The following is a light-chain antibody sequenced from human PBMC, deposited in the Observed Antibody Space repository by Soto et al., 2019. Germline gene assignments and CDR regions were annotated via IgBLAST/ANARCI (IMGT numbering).Light chain of an antibody. V-gene: IGLV1-40*01. CDR2: GNS. CDR3: QSYDSSLSGYVV. CDR1: SSNIGAGYD. Sequence: QSALTQPPSVSGAPGQRVTISCTGSSSNIGAGYDVHWYQQLPGTAPKLLIYGNSNRPSGVPDRFSGSKSGTSASLAITGLQAEDEADYYCQSYDSSLSGYVVFGGGPQLTVL. J-gene: IGLJ2*01.